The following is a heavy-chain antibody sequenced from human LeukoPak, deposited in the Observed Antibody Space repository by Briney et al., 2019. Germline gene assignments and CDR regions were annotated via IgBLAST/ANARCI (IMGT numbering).Heavy chain of an antibody. CDR1: GGSISGYY. CDR2: TYYSGNT. J-gene: IGHJ4*02. V-gene: IGHV4-59*01. Sequence: PSETLSLTCTVFGGSISGYYWSRIRQPPGKALEWLGYTYYSGNTNYNPSLKSRVTISVDTSKNQFSLKLSSVTAADTAVYYCARGQSGDSYGYHFDFWGQGTLVTVSS. D-gene: IGHD5-18*01. CDR3: ARGQSGDSYGYHFDF.